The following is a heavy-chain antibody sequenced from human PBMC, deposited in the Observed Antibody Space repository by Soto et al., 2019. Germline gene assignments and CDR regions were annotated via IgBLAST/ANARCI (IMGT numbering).Heavy chain of an antibody. D-gene: IGHD6-13*01. CDR1: GGSISSGGYY. Sequence: SETLSLTCTFSGGSISSGGYYWSWIRQHPGKGLEWIGYIYYSGSTYYNPSLKSRVTISVDTSKNQFSLKLSSVTAADTAVYYCAGVTGVGIAEFGAFDIWGQGTMVT. CDR3: AGVTGVGIAEFGAFDI. J-gene: IGHJ3*02. V-gene: IGHV4-31*03. CDR2: IYYSGST.